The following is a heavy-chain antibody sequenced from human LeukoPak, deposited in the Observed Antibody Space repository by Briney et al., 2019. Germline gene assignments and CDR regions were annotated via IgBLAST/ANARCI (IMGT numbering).Heavy chain of an antibody. CDR2: IRYDGSNK. J-gene: IGHJ4*02. V-gene: IGHV3-30*02. CDR3: AKVGLRGYYDFERGFDY. Sequence: GGSLRLSCAASGFTFSSYGMHWVRQAPGKGLEWVAFIRYDGSNKYYADSVKGRFTISRDNSKNTLYLQMNSLRAEDTAVYYCAKVGLRGYYDFERGFDYWGQGTLVTVSS. CDR1: GFTFSSYG. D-gene: IGHD3-3*01.